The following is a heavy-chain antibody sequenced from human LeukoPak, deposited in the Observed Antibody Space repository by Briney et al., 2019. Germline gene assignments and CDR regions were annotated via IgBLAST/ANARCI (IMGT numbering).Heavy chain of an antibody. J-gene: IGHJ3*02. Sequence: PGGSLRLSCAASGFTFNSYEMSWVRQAPGKGLEWVSYISTGGNTIKYADSVKGRFTVSRDNAKNSLSVQMNSLRAEDTAVYYCAREKDYTRDAFDMWGQGTMVTVSS. CDR1: GFTFNSYE. V-gene: IGHV3-48*03. CDR3: AREKDYTRDAFDM. D-gene: IGHD4-11*01. CDR2: ISTGGNTI.